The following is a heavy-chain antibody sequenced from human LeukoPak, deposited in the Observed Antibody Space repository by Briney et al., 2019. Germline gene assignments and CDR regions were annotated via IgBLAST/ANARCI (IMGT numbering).Heavy chain of an antibody. Sequence: SETLSLTCTVSGGSISSYYWSWIRQPPGKGLEWIGYIYYSGRTNYNPSLKSRVTISVDTSKSQFSLKLSSVTAADTAVYYCARGSVWQQLDYWGQGTLVTVSS. D-gene: IGHD6-13*01. CDR2: IYYSGRT. CDR1: GGSISSYY. V-gene: IGHV4-59*01. J-gene: IGHJ4*02. CDR3: ARGSVWQQLDY.